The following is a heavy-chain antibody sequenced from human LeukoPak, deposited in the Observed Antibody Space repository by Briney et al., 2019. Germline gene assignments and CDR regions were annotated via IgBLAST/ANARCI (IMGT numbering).Heavy chain of an antibody. V-gene: IGHV4-34*01. D-gene: IGHD2-15*01. CDR2: INHSGST. J-gene: IGHJ5*02. CDR1: GGSFSGYY. CDR3: AIFGSGGS. Sequence: SSETLSLTCAVYGGSFSGYYWSWIRQPPGKGLEWIGEINHSGSTNYNPSLKSRVTISVDTSKNQFSLKLNSVTTADTAMYYCAIFGSGGSWGQGTLVTVSS.